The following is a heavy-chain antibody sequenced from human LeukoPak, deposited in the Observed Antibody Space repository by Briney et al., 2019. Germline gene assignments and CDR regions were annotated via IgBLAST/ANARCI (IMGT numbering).Heavy chain of an antibody. CDR1: GFTFSSYW. D-gene: IGHD1-26*01. CDR3: ARGPEASY. J-gene: IGHJ4*02. V-gene: IGHV3-7*03. Sequence: GGSLRLSCAASGFTFSSYWMNWARQAPGKGLEWVASINHNGNVNYYVDSVKGRFTISRDNAKNSLYLQMNSLRAEDTAVYYCARGPEASYWGQGTLVTVSS. CDR2: INHNGNVN.